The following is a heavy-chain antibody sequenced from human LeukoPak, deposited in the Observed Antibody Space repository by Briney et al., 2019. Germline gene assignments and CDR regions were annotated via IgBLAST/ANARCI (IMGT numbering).Heavy chain of an antibody. CDR3: TTEDNYGDYVDY. J-gene: IGHJ4*02. CDR2: IKSKTDGGTT. Sequence: GGSLRLSWAASGFTLSNAGMSWGRQSPGKGREGGGRIKSKTDGGTTDYPAPAKGRFTISRDDSKNTRVLQMNSRRTAVTVMYHCTTEDNYGDYVDYWGQGTLVTASS. D-gene: IGHD4-17*01. V-gene: IGHV3-15*01. CDR1: GFTLSNAG.